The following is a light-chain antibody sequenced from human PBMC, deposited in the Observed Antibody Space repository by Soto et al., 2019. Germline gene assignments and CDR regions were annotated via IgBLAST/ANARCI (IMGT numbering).Light chain of an antibody. CDR2: GAS. J-gene: IGKJ2*01. V-gene: IGKV3-15*01. CDR1: QSISNN. CDR3: QQYNNWTPRT. Sequence: EIVMTQSPATLSVSPGERATLSCRASQSISNNLAWYQQKPGQAPSLLIYGASTRATGIPARFSGSGSGTEFTLTISSLQSEDSAVSYCQQYNNWTPRTFGQGTKLEIK.